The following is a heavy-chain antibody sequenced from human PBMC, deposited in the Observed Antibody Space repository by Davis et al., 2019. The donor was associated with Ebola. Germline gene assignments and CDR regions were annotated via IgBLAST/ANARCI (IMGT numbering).Heavy chain of an antibody. J-gene: IGHJ3*02. D-gene: IGHD3-22*01. V-gene: IGHV4-4*02. CDR2: IYHSGST. CDR3: ARAADYPHYTMTDI. Sequence: PSETLSLTCAVSGGSISSSNWWSWVRQPPGKGLEWIGEIYHSGSTNYNPSLKSRVTISVDKSKNQFSLKLSSVTAADTAVYYCARAADYPHYTMTDIWGQGTMVTVSS. CDR1: GGSISSSNW.